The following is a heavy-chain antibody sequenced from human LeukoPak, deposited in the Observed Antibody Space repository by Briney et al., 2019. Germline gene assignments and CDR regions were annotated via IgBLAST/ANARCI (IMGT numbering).Heavy chain of an antibody. J-gene: IGHJ4*02. CDR3: AKSGYYDSSGYFDY. CDR2: ISGSGGST. V-gene: IGHV3-23*01. D-gene: IGHD3-22*01. Sequence: GGSLRLSCAASGLTFSSYAMSWVRQAPGKGLEWVSAISGSGGSTYYADSVKGRFTISRDNSKNTLYLQMNSLRAEDTAVYYCAKSGYYDSSGYFDYWGQGTLVTVSS. CDR1: GLTFSSYA.